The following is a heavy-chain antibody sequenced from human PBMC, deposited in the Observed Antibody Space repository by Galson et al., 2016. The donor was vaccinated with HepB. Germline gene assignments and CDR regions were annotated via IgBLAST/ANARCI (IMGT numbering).Heavy chain of an antibody. J-gene: IGHJ4*02. CDR1: GDSVSSNSAA. CDR2: TYYRSKWYN. V-gene: IGHV6-1*01. D-gene: IGHD3-16*02. CDR3: ARGELSLSSFWFGY. Sequence: CAISGDSVSSNSAAWNWIRQSPSRGLEWLGRTYYRSKWYNDYAVSVKSRITINPDTSKNQFSLQLNSVTPEDTAVYYCARGELSLSSFWFGYWGQGTLVTVSS.